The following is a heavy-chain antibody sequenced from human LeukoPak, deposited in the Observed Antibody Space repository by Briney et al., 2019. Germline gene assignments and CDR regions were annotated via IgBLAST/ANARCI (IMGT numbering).Heavy chain of an antibody. CDR1: GFTFSSYA. Sequence: XRSLRLSCAASGFTFSSYAMHWVRQAPGKGLEWVAVISYDGSNKYYADSVKGRFTISRDNAKNSVYMQMNRLRAEDTAVYYXARXGXSWPYYYYYYMDVWGKGTTVTISS. D-gene: IGHD6-13*01. V-gene: IGHV3-30*04. CDR2: ISYDGSNK. CDR3: ARXGXSWPYYYYYYMDV. J-gene: IGHJ6*03.